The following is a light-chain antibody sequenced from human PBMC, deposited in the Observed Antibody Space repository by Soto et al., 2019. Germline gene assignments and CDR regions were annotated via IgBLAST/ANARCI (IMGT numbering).Light chain of an antibody. V-gene: IGKV1-39*01. CDR1: QSISTY. CDR3: LQSYHLYT. CDR2: AAS. J-gene: IGKJ2*01. Sequence: DIQMTQSPSSLSASVGDKVTIACRASQSISTYLNWYQQRPGKTPKLLIYAASNLQSGVPSRFSGSGSRTDFTLTITSLQPEDFATYYCLQSYHLYTFGQGTKLEIK.